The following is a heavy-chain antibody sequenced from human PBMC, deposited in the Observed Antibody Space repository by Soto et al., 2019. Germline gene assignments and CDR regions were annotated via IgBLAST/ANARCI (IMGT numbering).Heavy chain of an antibody. Sequence: PSETXSLTCTVSGYSIISAYYYWNWIRQPPGKVLEWIGYIYYSGNTYYIPSLKSRVTISLDTSKNQISLKLNSVTAADTAVYYSARGIYSTYYLFDSWGPGTLVTVSS. CDR1: GYSIISAYYY. CDR2: IYYSGNT. D-gene: IGHD6-13*01. CDR3: ARGIYSTYYLFDS. J-gene: IGHJ4*02. V-gene: IGHV4-30-4*01.